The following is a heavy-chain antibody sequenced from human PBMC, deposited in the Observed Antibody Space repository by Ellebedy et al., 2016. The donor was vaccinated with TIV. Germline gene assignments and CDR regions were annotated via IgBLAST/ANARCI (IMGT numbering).Heavy chain of an antibody. V-gene: IGHV1-46*04. CDR3: ATGPY. J-gene: IGHJ4*02. CDR1: GGTFSSYA. Sequence: AASVKVSCKASGGTFSSYAISWVRQAPGQGLEWMGIINPSGGSTTYAQNMQGRVTMTEDTSTDTAYMELSSLRSEDTAVYYCATGPYWGQGTLVTVSS. CDR2: INPSGGST.